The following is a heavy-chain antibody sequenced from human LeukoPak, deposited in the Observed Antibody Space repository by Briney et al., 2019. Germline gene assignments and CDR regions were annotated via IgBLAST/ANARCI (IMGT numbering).Heavy chain of an antibody. CDR1: GGSFSGYY. V-gene: IGHV4-34*01. CDR3: ARVGRLYYYDSSGSFDY. CDR2: INHSGST. D-gene: IGHD3-22*01. J-gene: IGHJ4*02. Sequence: SETLSLTCAVYGGSFSGYYWSWIRQPPGKGLEWIGEINHSGSTNYNPSLKSRVTISVDTSKNQFSLKLSSVTAADTAVYYCARVGRLYYYDSSGSFDYRGQGTLVTVSS.